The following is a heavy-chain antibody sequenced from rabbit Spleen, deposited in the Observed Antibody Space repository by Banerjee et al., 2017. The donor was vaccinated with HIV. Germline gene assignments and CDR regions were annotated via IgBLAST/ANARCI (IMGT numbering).Heavy chain of an antibody. D-gene: IGHD1-1*01. CDR3: ARDTSSSFSSYGMDL. CDR1: GFSFNNNYV. J-gene: IGHJ6*01. CDR2: IDAGSSGFT. Sequence: QEHLVESGGGLVQPEGSLTLTCTASGFSFNNNYVMYWVRQAPGKGLEWIACIDAGSSGFTYFASWAKGRFTVSKTSSTTVTLHMTSLTAADTATYFCARDTSSSFSSYGMDLWGQGTLVTVS. V-gene: IGHV1S45*01.